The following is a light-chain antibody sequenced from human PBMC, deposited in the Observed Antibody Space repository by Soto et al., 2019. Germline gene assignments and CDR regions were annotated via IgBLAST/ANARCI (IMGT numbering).Light chain of an antibody. Sequence: QSALTQPASVSGSPGQSITISCTGTSSDVGSYNLVSWYQQHPGKAPKLMIYEVSKRPSGVSNRFSGSKSGNTASLTISGLQAEDEADYSCCSYAGSSTSVVGTGTKVTVL. CDR3: CSYAGSSTSV. CDR2: EVS. J-gene: IGLJ1*01. CDR1: SSDVGSYNL. V-gene: IGLV2-23*02.